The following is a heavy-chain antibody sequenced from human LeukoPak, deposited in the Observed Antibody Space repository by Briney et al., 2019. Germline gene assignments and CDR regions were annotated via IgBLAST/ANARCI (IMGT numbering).Heavy chain of an antibody. CDR1: ACTFTAYH. D-gene: IGHD2-21*02. J-gene: IGHJ5*02. CDR3: ALVTAGNWWFDP. V-gene: IGHV1-2*02. Sequence: GASAKVSCKASACTFTAYHMHWVRQAPGQGLEWMGWINPNSGGTNYAQKLQGRVTLTRDTSISTGYMELSSLRSDDTAVYYCALVTAGNWWFDPWGQGTLVTVSS. CDR2: INPNSGGT.